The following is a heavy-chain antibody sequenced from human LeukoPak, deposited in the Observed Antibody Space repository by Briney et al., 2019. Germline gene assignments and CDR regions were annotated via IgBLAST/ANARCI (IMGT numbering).Heavy chain of an antibody. V-gene: IGHV1-8*01. CDR3: ARDFRFSDF. Sequence: GASVKVSCKASGYTFTNYDINWARQATGQGLEWMGYMNPRSGDTGYAQKFQGRVTMTWDTSISTAYMELSSLRSEDTAVYYCARDFRFSDFWGQGTLVTVSS. CDR2: MNPRSGDT. CDR1: GYTFTNYD. J-gene: IGHJ4*02.